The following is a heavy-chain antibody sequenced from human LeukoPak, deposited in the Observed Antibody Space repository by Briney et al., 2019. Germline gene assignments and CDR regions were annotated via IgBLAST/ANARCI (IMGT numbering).Heavy chain of an antibody. Sequence: SETLSLTCTVPGYSISSGYYWGWIRQPPGKGLEWIGSIYHSGSTYYNPSLKSRVTISVDTSKNQFSLKLSSVTAADTAVYYCARIEVVPADNTYYFDYWGQGTLVTVSS. CDR1: GYSISSGYY. CDR2: IYHSGST. CDR3: ARIEVVPADNTYYFDY. J-gene: IGHJ4*02. D-gene: IGHD2-2*01. V-gene: IGHV4-38-2*02.